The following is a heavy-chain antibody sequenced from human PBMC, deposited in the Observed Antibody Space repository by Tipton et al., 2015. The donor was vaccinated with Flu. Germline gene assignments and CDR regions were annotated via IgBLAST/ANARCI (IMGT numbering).Heavy chain of an antibody. CDR3: ASVGATKGVDY. Sequence: LRLSCTVSGGSISSYYWSWIRQPPGKGLEWIGYIYYSGSTNYNPSLKSRVTISVDTSKNQFSLKLSSVTAADTAVYYCASVGATKGVDYWGQGTLVTVSS. J-gene: IGHJ4*02. D-gene: IGHD1-26*01. CDR1: GGSISSYY. V-gene: IGHV4-59*01. CDR2: IYYSGST.